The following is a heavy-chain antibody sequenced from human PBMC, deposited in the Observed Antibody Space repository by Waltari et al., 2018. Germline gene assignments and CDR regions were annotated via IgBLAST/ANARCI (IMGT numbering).Heavy chain of an antibody. D-gene: IGHD7-27*01. V-gene: IGHV3-7*01. J-gene: IGHJ4*02. CDR3: VRDHWGPDY. Sequence: EVHLVESGGGLVQPAGSLRLSCAASGFTFTDYWRSGVRQAPGKGPEWVANIHKDGSEKNYVDYVKGRFTISRDNAKDSVYLQMNSLRADDTAMYYCVRDHWGPDYWGQGTLVTVSS. CDR1: GFTFTDYW. CDR2: IHKDGSEK.